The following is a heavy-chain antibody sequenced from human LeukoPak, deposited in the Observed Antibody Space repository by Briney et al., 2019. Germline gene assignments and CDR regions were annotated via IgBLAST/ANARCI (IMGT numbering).Heavy chain of an antibody. D-gene: IGHD3-22*01. CDR3: ARVRGYYDSSGYYGYYFDY. Sequence: GGSLRLSCSASGFTFSSYAMHWVRQAPGKGLEYVSAISSNGGSTYYADSVKGRFTISRDNSKNTLYLQMSSLRAEDTAVYYCARVRGYYDSSGYYGYYFDYWGQGTLVTVSS. CDR2: ISSNGGST. J-gene: IGHJ4*02. CDR1: GFTFSSYA. V-gene: IGHV3-64D*06.